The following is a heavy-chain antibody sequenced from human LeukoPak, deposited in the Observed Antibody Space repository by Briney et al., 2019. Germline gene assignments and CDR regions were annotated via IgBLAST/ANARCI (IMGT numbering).Heavy chain of an antibody. CDR3: AKSSATYHEGFDY. D-gene: IGHD1-14*01. CDR1: GGSISSDY. Sequence: SETLSLTCTVSGGSISSDYWSWIRQAPGKELEWIGYIHYAGSTNYSPSLKSRVTVSVDTSKRQFSLKLSSVTAADTAVYYCAKSSATYHEGFDYWGQGTLATVSS. V-gene: IGHV4-59*08. J-gene: IGHJ4*02. CDR2: IHYAGST.